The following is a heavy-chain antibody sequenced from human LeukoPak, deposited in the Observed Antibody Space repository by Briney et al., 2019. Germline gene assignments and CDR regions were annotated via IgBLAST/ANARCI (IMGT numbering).Heavy chain of an antibody. CDR1: GFTSSSYG. CDR2: IKQDGSEK. V-gene: IGHV3-7*01. D-gene: IGHD2-2*01. Sequence: GGSLRLSCAASGFTSSSYGMHWVRQAPGKGLEWVANIKQDGSEKYYVDSVKGRFTISRDNAKNSLYLQMNSLRAEDTAVYYCARLTPPYCSSTSCYGVIFAFDIWGQGTMVTVSS. J-gene: IGHJ3*02. CDR3: ARLTPPYCSSTSCYGVIFAFDI.